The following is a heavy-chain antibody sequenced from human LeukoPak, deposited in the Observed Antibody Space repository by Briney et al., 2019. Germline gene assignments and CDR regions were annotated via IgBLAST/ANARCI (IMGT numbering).Heavy chain of an antibody. CDR3: ATGGYSSSWYLFQH. Sequence: PGGSLRLSCAASGFTFSSYAMHWVRQAPGKGLEWVAVISYDGSNKYYADSVKGRFTISRDNSKNTLYLQMNSLRAEDTAVYYCATGGYSSSWYLFQHWGQGTLVTVSS. V-gene: IGHV3-30*04. D-gene: IGHD6-13*01. J-gene: IGHJ1*01. CDR2: ISYDGSNK. CDR1: GFTFSSYA.